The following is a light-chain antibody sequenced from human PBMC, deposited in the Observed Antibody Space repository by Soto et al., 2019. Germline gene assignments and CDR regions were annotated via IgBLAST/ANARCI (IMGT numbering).Light chain of an antibody. Sequence: DIQMTQSPSSLSASVGDRVTITCRASQTITNYLNWYQHKPGKAPKLLIYAASSLQSVVPSRFSGSGSGTDFTLTISSLQPEDFETYFCQQSHITPFTFGPGTKVDIK. CDR2: AAS. J-gene: IGKJ3*01. V-gene: IGKV1-39*01. CDR1: QTITNY. CDR3: QQSHITPFT.